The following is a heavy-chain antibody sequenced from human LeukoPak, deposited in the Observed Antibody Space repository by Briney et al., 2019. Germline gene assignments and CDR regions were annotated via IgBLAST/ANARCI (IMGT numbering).Heavy chain of an antibody. J-gene: IGHJ5*02. CDR1: DDSITMYY. D-gene: IGHD6-19*01. CDR3: ARVGKQWLVLRGWFDP. CDR2: VDHTGST. V-gene: IGHV4-59*12. Sequence: SETLSLTCSVSDDSITMYYWTWIRQPPGKGLEWIGYVDHTGSTNFNPSLNGRVSISRDTTKNLFSLRLRSVTAADTAVYYCARVGKQWLVLRGWFDPWGQGTLVTVSS.